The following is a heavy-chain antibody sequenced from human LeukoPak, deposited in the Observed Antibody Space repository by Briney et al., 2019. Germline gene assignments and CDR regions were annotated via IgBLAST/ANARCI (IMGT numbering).Heavy chain of an antibody. CDR3: ARRVTITMLVAPGAFDI. V-gene: IGHV4-39*07. CDR1: GGSINSSNHY. CDR2: MYYSGGT. Sequence: KPSETLSLTCTVSGGSINSSNHYWGWIRQPPGKGLEWMGSMYYSGGTYSNPSLKSRVSMSVDTSKDQFSLKLSSVTAADTAVYYCARRVTITMLVAPGAFDIWGQGIMVIVSS. J-gene: IGHJ3*02. D-gene: IGHD3-22*01.